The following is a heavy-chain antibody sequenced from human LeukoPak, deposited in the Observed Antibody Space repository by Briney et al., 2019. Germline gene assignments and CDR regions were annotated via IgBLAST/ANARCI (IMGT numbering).Heavy chain of an antibody. Sequence: SETLSLTCTVSGGSISSYYRAWIRQPPGKGLEWIGYIYYNGRATYNPSLKSRVTISVDTSKNQFSLKLSSVTAADTAVYYCARRSSESFDFWGQGTLVTVSS. J-gene: IGHJ4*02. CDR3: ARRSSESFDF. V-gene: IGHV4-59*08. CDR2: IYYNGRA. CDR1: GGSISSYY. D-gene: IGHD3-22*01.